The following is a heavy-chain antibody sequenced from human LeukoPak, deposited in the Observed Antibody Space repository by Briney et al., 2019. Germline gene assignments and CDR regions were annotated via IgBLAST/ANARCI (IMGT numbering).Heavy chain of an antibody. D-gene: IGHD3-3*01. CDR1: GFTVSTNY. V-gene: IGHV3-53*01. CDR2: IYSDGST. Sequence: GGSLRLSCAASGFTVSTNYMSWVRQAPGKKLEWVSDIYSDGSTFYADSVKGRFTISRDNSKNTLYLQMNSLRGEDTAVYHCARYDFILISYFDLWGRGTLVTVSS. CDR3: ARYDFILISYFDL. J-gene: IGHJ2*01.